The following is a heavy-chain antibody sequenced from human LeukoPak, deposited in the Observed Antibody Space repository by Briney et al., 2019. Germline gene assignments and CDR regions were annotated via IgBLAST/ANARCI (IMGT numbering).Heavy chain of an antibody. CDR2: ISWNSGSI. D-gene: IGHD2-2*01. CDR1: GFTFDDYA. V-gene: IGHV3-9*01. Sequence: GGSLRLSCAASGFTFDDYAMHWVRQGPGKGLEWVSGISWNSGSIGYADYVKGRFTISRDNAKNSLYLQMNSLRAEDTALYYCAKAGCSSTSCYYWFDPWGQGTLVTVSS. CDR3: AKAGCSSTSCYYWFDP. J-gene: IGHJ5*02.